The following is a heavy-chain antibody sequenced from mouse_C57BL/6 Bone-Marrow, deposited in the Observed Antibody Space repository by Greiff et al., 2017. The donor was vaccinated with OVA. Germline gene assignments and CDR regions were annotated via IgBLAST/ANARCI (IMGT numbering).Heavy chain of an antibody. J-gene: IGHJ3*01. V-gene: IGHV1-5*01. CDR1: GYTFTSYW. D-gene: IGHD1-1*01. Sequence: EVQLQQSGTVLARPGASVKMSCKTSGYTFTSYWMHWVKQRPGQGLEWIGAIYPGNSDTSYNQKFKGKAKLTAVTSASTAYMELSSLTNEDSAVYYCTRGDYGSRLFAYWGQGTLVTVSA. CDR3: TRGDYGSRLFAY. CDR2: IYPGNSDT.